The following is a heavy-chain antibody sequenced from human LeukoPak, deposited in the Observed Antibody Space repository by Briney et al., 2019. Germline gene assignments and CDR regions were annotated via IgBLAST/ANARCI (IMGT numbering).Heavy chain of an antibody. Sequence: RGSLRLSCAASGFTFSSYWMSWVRQAPGKGLEWVANIKQDGSEKYYVDSVKGRFTISRDNAKNSLYLQMNSLRAEDTAVYYCARAGGYDFSDYWGQGTLVTVSS. CDR1: GFTFSSYW. J-gene: IGHJ4*02. CDR2: IKQDGSEK. D-gene: IGHD5-12*01. V-gene: IGHV3-7*01. CDR3: ARAGGYDFSDY.